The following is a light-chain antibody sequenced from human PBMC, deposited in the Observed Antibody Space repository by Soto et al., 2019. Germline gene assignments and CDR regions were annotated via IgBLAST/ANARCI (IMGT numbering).Light chain of an antibody. CDR1: QSIASY. Sequence: DIQMTQSPSSLSASVGDRVTITCRASQSIASYLNWYQQKPGKAPKLLIYAASSLHSGVPSGFSDSGSGTDFTLTIRSLQPEDFATYYCQQSYSTPRTFRQGTMLDIK. V-gene: IGKV1-39*01. CDR3: QQSYSTPRT. J-gene: IGKJ2*01. CDR2: AAS.